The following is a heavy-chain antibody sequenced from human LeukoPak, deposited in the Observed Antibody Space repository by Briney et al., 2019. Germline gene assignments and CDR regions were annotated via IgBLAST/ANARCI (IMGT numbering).Heavy chain of an antibody. Sequence: GGSLRLSCAASGFSFSGYVMPWVRQAPGKGLEWVAFIRGDGTQQYYADSVEGRFIISRDNPKNTVYLQMNSLRAEDTAVYYCAKDNGGYAFDYWGQGTLVTVSS. CDR3: AKDNGGYAFDY. D-gene: IGHD5-12*01. CDR2: IRGDGTQQ. V-gene: IGHV3-30*02. CDR1: GFSFSGYV. J-gene: IGHJ4*02.